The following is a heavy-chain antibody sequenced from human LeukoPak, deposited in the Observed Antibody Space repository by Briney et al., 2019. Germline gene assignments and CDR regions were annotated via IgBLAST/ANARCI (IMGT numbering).Heavy chain of an antibody. CDR2: IYPGDSDT. V-gene: IGHV5-51*01. Sequence: GESLRISCKGSGYSFTTYWIGWVRQMPGKGLEWVGIIYPGDSDTRYSPSFQGQVTISADKSISTAYLQWSSLKASDTAMYYCARGRFXNWFDPWGQXTLVXXSS. CDR3: ARGRFXNWFDP. CDR1: GYSFTTYW. D-gene: IGHD3-3*01. J-gene: IGHJ5*02.